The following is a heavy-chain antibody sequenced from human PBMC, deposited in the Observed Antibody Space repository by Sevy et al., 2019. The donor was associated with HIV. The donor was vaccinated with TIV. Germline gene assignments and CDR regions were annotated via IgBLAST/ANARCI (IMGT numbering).Heavy chain of an antibody. CDR1: GFTFSSYG. CDR2: INGDGSKT. V-gene: IGHV3-74*01. D-gene: IGHD2-15*01. Sequence: GGSLRLSCAASGFTFSSYGMHWVRQAPGKGLVWVSHINGDGSKTNYADSVKGRFTISRDSAKNTMYLQMNSLRAEDTAVYYCTRDRGSPDAFDIWGHGTMVTVSS. J-gene: IGHJ3*02. CDR3: TRDRGSPDAFDI.